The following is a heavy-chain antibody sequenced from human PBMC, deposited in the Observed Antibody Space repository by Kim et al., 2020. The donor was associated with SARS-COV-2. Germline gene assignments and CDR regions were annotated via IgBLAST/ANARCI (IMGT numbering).Heavy chain of an antibody. V-gene: IGHV3-9*01. J-gene: IGHJ6*02. CDR3: AKDMRSSWSGYIPPYYYYGMDV. CDR1: GFTFDDYA. CDR2: ISWNSGSI. D-gene: IGHD3-3*01. Sequence: GGSLRLSCAASGFTFDDYAMHWVRQAPGKGLEWVSGISWNSGSIGYADSVKGRFTISRDNAKNSLYLQMNSLRAEDTAVYYCAKDMRSSWSGYIPPYYYYGMDVWGQGTTVTVSS.